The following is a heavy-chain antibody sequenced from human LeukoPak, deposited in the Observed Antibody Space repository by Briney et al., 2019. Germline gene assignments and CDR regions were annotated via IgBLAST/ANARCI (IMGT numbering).Heavy chain of an antibody. CDR2: IRYDGSNK. J-gene: IGHJ6*03. D-gene: IGHD2-2*01. V-gene: IGHV3-30*02. CDR1: GFTFSSYA. CDR3: AKAGYCATTGCPDYYYMDV. Sequence: GGSLRLSCAASGFTFSSYAMHWVGQAPGRALEWVAFIRYDGSNKFYADSVKGRFTISRDTSKNTLYLQMNSLTTEDSAMYYCAKAGYCATTGCPDYYYMDVWGRGTTVTVSS.